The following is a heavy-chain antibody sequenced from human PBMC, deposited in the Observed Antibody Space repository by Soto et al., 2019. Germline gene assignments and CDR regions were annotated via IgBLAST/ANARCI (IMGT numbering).Heavy chain of an antibody. CDR2: IYHRGST. D-gene: IGHD3-16*01. Sequence: QLQLQESGSGLVKPSQTLSLTCAVSGGSISSGGYSWSWIRQPPGKGLEWIGYIYHRGSTYYNPSLKRRVTLSVDRSKNQFSLKLSSVTAADTAVYYCARVDMAAFEGDWYFDLRGRGTLVTVSS. J-gene: IGHJ2*01. CDR1: GGSISSGGYS. CDR3: ARVDMAAFEGDWYFDL. V-gene: IGHV4-30-2*01.